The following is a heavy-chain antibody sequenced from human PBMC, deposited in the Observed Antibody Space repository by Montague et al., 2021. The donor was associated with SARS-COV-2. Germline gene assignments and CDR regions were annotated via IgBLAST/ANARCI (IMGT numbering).Heavy chain of an antibody. Sequence: SETLSLTCTVSGGSITSYYWSWIRQPAGKGLECIGLIYTSGSTNYNPSLKSRVTMLVDTSRKQFSLKLTSVTAADTAVYYCARARVVVPTTRNWFDPWGQGTLVTVSS. V-gene: IGHV4-4*07. CDR3: ARARVVVPTTRNWFDP. D-gene: IGHD2-2*01. CDR1: GGSITSYY. CDR2: IYTSGST. J-gene: IGHJ5*02.